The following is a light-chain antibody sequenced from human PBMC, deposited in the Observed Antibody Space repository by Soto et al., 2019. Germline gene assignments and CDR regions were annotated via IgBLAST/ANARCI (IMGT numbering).Light chain of an antibody. CDR1: QGISSY. V-gene: IGKV1-5*01. CDR3: QQYNSYSWT. CDR2: DAS. Sequence: IQMTQSPSSLSASVGDRVTITCRASQGISSYLAWYQQKPGKAPKLLIYDASSLESGVQSRFSGSGSGTEFTLTIRSLQPDDFATYYCQQYNSYSWTFGQGTKVDI. J-gene: IGKJ1*01.